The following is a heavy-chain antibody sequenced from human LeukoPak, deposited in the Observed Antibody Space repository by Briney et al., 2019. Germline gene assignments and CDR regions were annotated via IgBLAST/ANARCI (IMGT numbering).Heavy chain of an antibody. V-gene: IGHV3-48*03. J-gene: IGHJ4*02. CDR1: GFTFSSYA. D-gene: IGHD2-2*02. CDR3: ARDLGEYCSSTSCYRSDY. Sequence: PGGSLRLSCAASGFTFSSYAMSWVRQAPGKGLEWVSYISSSGSTIYYADSVKGRFTISRDNAKNSLYLQMNSLRAEDTAVYYCARDLGEYCSSTSCYRSDYWGQGTLVTVSS. CDR2: ISSSGSTI.